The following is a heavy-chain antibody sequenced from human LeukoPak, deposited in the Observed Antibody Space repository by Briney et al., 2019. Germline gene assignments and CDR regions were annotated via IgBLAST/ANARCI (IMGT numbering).Heavy chain of an antibody. CDR2: INQDGSEK. CDR3: ASITLSPGWLQSFLYRPLDDY. V-gene: IGHV3-7*01. J-gene: IGHJ4*02. CDR1: GFTFSNYW. Sequence: PGGSLRLSCAASGFTFSNYWMSWVRQAPGKGLEWVANINQDGSEKYYVDSVKGRFTISRDNAKNSLYLQMNSLRAEDTAVYYCASITLSPGWLQSFLYRPLDDYWGQGTLVTVSS. D-gene: IGHD5-24*01.